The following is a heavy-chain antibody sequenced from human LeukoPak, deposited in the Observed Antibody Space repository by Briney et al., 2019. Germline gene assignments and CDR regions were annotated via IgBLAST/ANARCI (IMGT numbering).Heavy chain of an antibody. V-gene: IGHV4-4*07. D-gene: IGHD2-8*01. CDR2: IYTTGIT. J-gene: IGHJ4*02. CDR1: GGSISSYY. CDR3: ARDRTSGVDY. Sequence: SETLSLTCTVSGGSISSYYWSWIRQPAGKGLEWIGRIYTTGITNYNPSLKSRLTISVDKSKNQFSLKLSSVTAADTAVYYCARDRTSGVDYWGQGTLVTVSS.